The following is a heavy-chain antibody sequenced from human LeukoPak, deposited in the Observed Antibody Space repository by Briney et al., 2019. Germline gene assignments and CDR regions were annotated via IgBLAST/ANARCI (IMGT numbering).Heavy chain of an antibody. CDR1: GFTFSSYG. V-gene: IGHV3-30*03. CDR2: ISYDGSNK. Sequence: GGSLRLSCAASGFTFSSYGMHWVRQAPGKGLEWVAVISYDGSNKYYADSVKGRFTISRDNAKNSLYLQMNSLRAEDTAVYYCARCHWQQPGFDIWGQGTMVTVSS. J-gene: IGHJ3*02. CDR3: ARCHWQQPGFDI. D-gene: IGHD6-13*01.